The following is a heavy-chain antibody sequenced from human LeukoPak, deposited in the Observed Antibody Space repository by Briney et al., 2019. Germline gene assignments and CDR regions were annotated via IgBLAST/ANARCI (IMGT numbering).Heavy chain of an antibody. V-gene: IGHV3-23*01. Sequence: GSLRLSCAASGFTFSSYGMSWVRQAPGKGLEWVSVISLSDSIFYADSVKGRFTISRDNSKSTVHLQMNSLRVDDTAVYYCVKVATPNTLDAFDIWGQGTMVTVSS. CDR3: VKVATPNTLDAFDI. CDR1: GFTFSSYG. CDR2: ISLSDSI. D-gene: IGHD1/OR15-1a*01. J-gene: IGHJ3*02.